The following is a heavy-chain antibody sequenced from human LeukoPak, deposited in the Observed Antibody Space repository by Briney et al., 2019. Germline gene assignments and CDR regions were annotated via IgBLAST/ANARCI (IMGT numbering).Heavy chain of an antibody. V-gene: IGHV1-46*01. CDR1: GYTFTSYY. CDR3: ARGGRSSGYYWRFDY. D-gene: IGHD3-22*01. CDR2: INPSGGST. J-gene: IGHJ4*02. Sequence: ASVKLSCKASGYTFTSYYMHWVRQAPGQGLEWMGIINPSGGSTSYAQKFQGRVTMTRDASTSTVYMELSSLRSEDTAVYYCARGGRSSGYYWRFDYWGQGTLVTVSS.